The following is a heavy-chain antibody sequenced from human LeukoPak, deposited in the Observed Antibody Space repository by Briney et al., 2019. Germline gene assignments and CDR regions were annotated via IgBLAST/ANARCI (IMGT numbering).Heavy chain of an antibody. J-gene: IGHJ3*02. V-gene: IGHV4-34*01. CDR3: ARGMGDDAFDI. D-gene: IGHD2-21*02. CDR1: GGSFSGYY. CDR2: INHSGST. Sequence: PSETLSLTCAVYGGSFSGYYWSWIRQPPGKGLEWIGEINHSGSTNYNPSLKSRVTISVDTSKNQFSLKLSSVTAADTAVYYCARGMGDDAFDIWGQGTMVTVSS.